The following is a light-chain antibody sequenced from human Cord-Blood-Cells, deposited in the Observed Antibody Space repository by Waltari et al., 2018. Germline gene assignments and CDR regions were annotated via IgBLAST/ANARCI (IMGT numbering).Light chain of an antibody. V-gene: IGKV3-20*01. CDR1: QSVSSSY. J-gene: IGKJ1*01. CDR2: GAS. Sequence: EIVLTQSPGTLSLSPGERATLSCRASQSVSSSYLAWYQQKPGQAPRLLIYGASSRATSIPDRFSGSGSGTDFTLTISRLGPEDFAVYYCQQYGSSPPWTFGQGTKVEIK. CDR3: QQYGSSPPWT.